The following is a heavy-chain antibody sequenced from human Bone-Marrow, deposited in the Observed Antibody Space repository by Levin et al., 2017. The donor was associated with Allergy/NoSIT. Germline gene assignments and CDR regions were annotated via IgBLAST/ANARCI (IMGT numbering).Heavy chain of an antibody. CDR2: IIWNSGRI. Sequence: GGSLRLSCAASGFTFDDYGMYWVRQPPGKGLEWVSHIIWNSGRIAYTDSVTGRFTISTDTAKNSMYPQMNCLRAEDSALYYCVTAGSTKPESFYYGMDVWGQGTTVTVSS. CDR3: VTAGSTKPESFYYGMDV. J-gene: IGHJ6*02. D-gene: IGHD1-26*01. V-gene: IGHV3-9*01. CDR1: GFTFDDYG.